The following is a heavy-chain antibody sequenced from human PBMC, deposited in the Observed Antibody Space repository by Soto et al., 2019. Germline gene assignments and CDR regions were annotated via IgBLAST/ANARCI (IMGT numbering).Heavy chain of an antibody. CDR2: INQDGSQR. J-gene: IGHJ4*02. D-gene: IGHD3-10*01. Sequence: EVQLVESGGGLVQRGGSLRLSCAGSGFTFRDYWMNWVRQAPGKGLEWVANINQDGSQRYYVDSVKGRFTISRDNAKNSLYLEMNSLRAEDTAVYYCAKYTSADDYWCQGTLVTVSS. CDR1: GFTFRDYW. V-gene: IGHV3-7*01. CDR3: AKYTSADDY.